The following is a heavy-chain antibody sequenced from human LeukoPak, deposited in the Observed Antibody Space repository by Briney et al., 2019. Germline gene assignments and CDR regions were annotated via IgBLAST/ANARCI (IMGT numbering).Heavy chain of an antibody. Sequence: GGSLRLSCAASGFTFSSYGMHWVRQAPGKGLEWVAVIWDDGSNKYYADSVKGRFTISRDNSKNTLYLQMNSLRAEDTAVYYCARDLGGYCSSTSCYMGSPDYWGQGTLVTVSS. CDR2: IWDDGSNK. J-gene: IGHJ4*02. CDR3: ARDLGGYCSSTSCYMGSPDY. D-gene: IGHD2-2*02. V-gene: IGHV3-33*01. CDR1: GFTFSSYG.